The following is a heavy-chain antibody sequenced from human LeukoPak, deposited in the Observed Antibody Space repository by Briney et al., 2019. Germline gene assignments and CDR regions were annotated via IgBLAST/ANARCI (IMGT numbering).Heavy chain of an antibody. J-gene: IGHJ4*02. D-gene: IGHD5-12*01. CDR2: INHSGST. Sequence: SETLSLTCAVYGGSFSGYYWSWIRQPPGKGLEWIGEINHSGSTNYNPSLKSRVTISVDTSKNQFSLKLSSVTAADTAVYYCVRQGWLRPHYDYWGQGTLVTVSS. CDR1: GGSFSGYY. V-gene: IGHV4-34*01. CDR3: VRQGWLRPHYDY.